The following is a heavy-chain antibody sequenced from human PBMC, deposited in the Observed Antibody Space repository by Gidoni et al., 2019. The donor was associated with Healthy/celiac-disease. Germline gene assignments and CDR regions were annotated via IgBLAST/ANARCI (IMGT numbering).Heavy chain of an antibody. Sequence: QVQLVESGGGVVQPGRSLRLSCSASGFTFSSYGMHWVRQAPGKGLEWVAVIWYDGSNKYYADSVKGRFTISRDNSKNTLYLQMNSLRAEDTAVYYCARAQYSSSWTLLFDYWGQGTLVTVSS. CDR3: ARAQYSSSWTLLFDY. J-gene: IGHJ4*02. CDR1: GFTFSSYG. V-gene: IGHV3-33*01. CDR2: IWYDGSNK. D-gene: IGHD6-13*01.